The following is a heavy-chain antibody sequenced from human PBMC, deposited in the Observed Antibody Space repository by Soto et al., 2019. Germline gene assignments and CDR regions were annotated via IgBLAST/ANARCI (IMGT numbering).Heavy chain of an antibody. CDR1: GFTFSTYA. J-gene: IGHJ4*02. Sequence: PGGSLRLSCAASGFTFSTYAMSWVRQVPGKGLEWVSAISGSVGSTYYADSVKGRFTISRDNSKNTLYLQMNSLRAEDTAVYYCAKDWTWIKPHFDYWGQGTPVTVSS. D-gene: IGHD5-12*01. V-gene: IGHV3-23*01. CDR3: AKDWTWIKPHFDY. CDR2: ISGSVGST.